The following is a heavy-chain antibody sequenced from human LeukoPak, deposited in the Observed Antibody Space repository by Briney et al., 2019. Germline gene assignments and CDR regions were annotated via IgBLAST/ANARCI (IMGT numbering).Heavy chain of an antibody. V-gene: IGHV3-48*01. Sequence: PGGSLRLSCAASGFTFSNAWMSWVRQAPGKGLEWLSYISTNSLGMYYADSVRGRVTISKDYDKNSLYLQMNNLRAADTAVYYCARPPKYLRIGYFDYWGQGTLVTVSS. CDR2: ISTNSLGM. J-gene: IGHJ4*02. CDR1: GFTFSNAW. D-gene: IGHD2-2*01. CDR3: ARPPKYLRIGYFDY.